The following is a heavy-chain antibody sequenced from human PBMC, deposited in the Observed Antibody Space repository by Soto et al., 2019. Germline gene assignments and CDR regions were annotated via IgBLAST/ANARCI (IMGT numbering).Heavy chain of an antibody. Sequence: SQTLSLTCATSGDSVSSNSAAWNWIRQSPSRGLEWLGRTYYRSKWYNDYAVSVKSRITINPDTSKNQFSLQLNSVTPEDTAVYYCARGIAAAGSVYYYYYGMDVWGQGTTVTVSS. CDR2: TYYRSKWYN. J-gene: IGHJ6*02. D-gene: IGHD6-13*01. CDR1: GDSVSSNSAA. CDR3: ARGIAAAGSVYYYYYGMDV. V-gene: IGHV6-1*01.